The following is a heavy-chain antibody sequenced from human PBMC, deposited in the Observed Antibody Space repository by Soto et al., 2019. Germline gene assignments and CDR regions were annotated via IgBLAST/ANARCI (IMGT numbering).Heavy chain of an antibody. V-gene: IGHV3-23*01. CDR2: ISGSGGST. Sequence: GGSMRLSCAASGFTFSRYAMSWVRQAPGKGLEWVSAISGSGGSTYYADSVKGRFTISRDNAKNSLYLQMNSLRAEDTAVYYCARDPSSGWYYFDYWGQGTLVTVSS. D-gene: IGHD6-19*01. CDR1: GFTFSRYA. CDR3: ARDPSSGWYYFDY. J-gene: IGHJ4*02.